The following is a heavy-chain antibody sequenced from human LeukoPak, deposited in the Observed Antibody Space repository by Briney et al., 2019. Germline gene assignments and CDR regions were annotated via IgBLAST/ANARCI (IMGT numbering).Heavy chain of an antibody. Sequence: SETLSLTCTVSGGSISSGSYYWSWIRQPAGKGLEWIGRIYTSGSTNYNPSLKSRVTISVDTSKNQFSLKLSSVTAAGTAVYYCARDGTYYYDSSGYYYQYNWFDPWSQGTLVTVSS. J-gene: IGHJ5*02. D-gene: IGHD3-22*01. CDR2: IYTSGST. CDR3: ARDGTYYYDSSGYYYQYNWFDP. CDR1: GGSISSGSYY. V-gene: IGHV4-61*02.